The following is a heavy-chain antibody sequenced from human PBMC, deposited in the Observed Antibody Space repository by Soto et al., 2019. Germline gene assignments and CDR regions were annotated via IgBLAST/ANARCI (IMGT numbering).Heavy chain of an antibody. D-gene: IGHD3-22*01. CDR3: ARGRFWYDTTGYAPFDY. V-gene: IGHV1-3*01. CDR1: GYTFTSYA. Sequence: ASVKVSCKASGYTFTSYAMHWVRQAPGQRLEWMGWINAGNGNTKYSQKFQGRVTITRDTSASTAYMELSSLRSEDTAVYYCARGRFWYDTTGYAPFDYWGHGTLVTVSS. J-gene: IGHJ4*01. CDR2: INAGNGNT.